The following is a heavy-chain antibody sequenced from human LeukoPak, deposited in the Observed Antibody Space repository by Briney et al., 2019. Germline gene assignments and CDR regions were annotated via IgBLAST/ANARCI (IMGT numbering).Heavy chain of an antibody. Sequence: GGSLRLSCAASGFTFSSYDMTWVRQAPGRGLEWVSSIRPSGDNTYYGDSVKGRFTTSRDNSKNTVYLQMNNMRVDDTAVYHCARVAGWHWFDPWGQGTLVTVSS. CDR3: ARVAGWHWFDP. CDR1: GFTFSSYD. CDR2: IRPSGDNT. J-gene: IGHJ5*02. D-gene: IGHD6-19*01. V-gene: IGHV3-23*01.